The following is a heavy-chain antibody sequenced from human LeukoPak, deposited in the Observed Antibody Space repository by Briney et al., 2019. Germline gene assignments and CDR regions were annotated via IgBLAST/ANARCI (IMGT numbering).Heavy chain of an antibody. CDR1: GGSISSYY. J-gene: IGHJ2*01. CDR3: ARDGGSYYVAFGDWYFDL. Sequence: SETLSLTCTVSGGSISSYYWSWIRQPAGKGLEWIGRIYTSGSTNYNPSLKSRVTMSVDTSKNQFSLKLSSVTAADTAVYYCARDGGSYYVAFGDWYFDLWGRGTLVTVSS. CDR2: IYTSGST. V-gene: IGHV4-4*07. D-gene: IGHD1-26*01.